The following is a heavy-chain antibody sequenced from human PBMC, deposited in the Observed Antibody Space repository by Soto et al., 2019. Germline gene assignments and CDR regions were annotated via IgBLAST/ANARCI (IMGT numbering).Heavy chain of an antibody. J-gene: IGHJ4*02. Sequence: ALVKVSCKVSGYTLTEFSMHWVRQAPGKGLEWMGGFDPEDGETIYAQKFQGRVTMTEDTSTDTAYMELSSLRSEDTAVYYCATLCISTSCYREDLDYWGQGTLVTVSS. D-gene: IGHD2-2*01. CDR2: FDPEDGET. V-gene: IGHV1-24*01. CDR1: GYTLTEFS. CDR3: ATLCISTSCYREDLDY.